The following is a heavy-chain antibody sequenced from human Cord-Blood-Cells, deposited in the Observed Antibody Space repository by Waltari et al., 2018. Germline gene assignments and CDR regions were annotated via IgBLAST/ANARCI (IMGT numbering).Heavy chain of an antibody. Sequence: QVQLVQSGAEVKKPGYSVKVSCKASGGTFSSYAISWVRQAPGQGLEWMGGIIPIFGTANYAQKFQGRVTITADKSTSTAYMELSSLRSEDTAVYYCARDRIAAAGTDGNWFDPWGQGTLVTVSS. V-gene: IGHV1-69*06. CDR2: IIPIFGTA. CDR3: ARDRIAAAGTDGNWFDP. CDR1: GGTFSSYA. J-gene: IGHJ5*02. D-gene: IGHD6-13*01.